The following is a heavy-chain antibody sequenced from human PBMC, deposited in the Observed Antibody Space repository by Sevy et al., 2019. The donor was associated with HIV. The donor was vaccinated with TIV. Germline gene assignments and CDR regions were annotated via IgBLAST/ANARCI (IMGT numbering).Heavy chain of an antibody. CDR2: ISYDGRHP. J-gene: IGHJ4*02. CDR3: AKEASAKISSSLDS. Sequence: GGSLRLSCAASGFTFRNYGMHWVRQAPGKGLEWVAVISYDGRHPNYADSVKGRFTISRDKSKNTLSLQMSSLTVDDTAVYFCAKEASAKISSSLDSWGQGIPVTVSS. CDR1: GFTFRNYG. V-gene: IGHV3-30*18. D-gene: IGHD6-6*01.